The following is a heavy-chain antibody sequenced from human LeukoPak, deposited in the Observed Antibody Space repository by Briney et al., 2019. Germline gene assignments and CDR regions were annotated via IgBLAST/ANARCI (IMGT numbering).Heavy chain of an antibody. Sequence: PGGSLRLSCAASGFTFSSYAMSWVRQAPGKGLEWVSAISGSGGSTYYADSVKGRFTISRDNSKNTLYLQMNSLRAEDTAVYYCAKGEVRYSSCWYVYWGQGTLVTVSS. V-gene: IGHV3-23*01. CDR2: ISGSGGST. CDR3: AKGEVRYSSCWYVY. CDR1: GFTFSSYA. J-gene: IGHJ4*02. D-gene: IGHD6-19*01.